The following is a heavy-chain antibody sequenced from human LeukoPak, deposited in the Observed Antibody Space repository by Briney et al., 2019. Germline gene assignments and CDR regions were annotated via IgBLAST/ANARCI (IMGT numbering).Heavy chain of an antibody. D-gene: IGHD5-18*01. Sequence: PGGSLRLSCSASGFTFSSYWMHWVRQAPGKGLVWVSRINSDGSSTSYADSVRGRFIISRDNAKNTLYLQMNSLRAEDTAVYYCARGGAAMAYYWGQETQVTVSS. CDR2: INSDGSST. CDR1: GFTFSSYW. CDR3: ARGGAAMAYY. V-gene: IGHV3-74*01. J-gene: IGHJ4*02.